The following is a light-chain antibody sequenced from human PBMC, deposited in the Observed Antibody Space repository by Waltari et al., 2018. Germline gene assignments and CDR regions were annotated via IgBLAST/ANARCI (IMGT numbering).Light chain of an antibody. Sequence: QSVLTQPPSASGPPGQRATLSCPGSSSNIGSTYLYRYQPFPGTAPQLPIHTNNQRPPGVPDRFSGSKSGTSASLAISGLRSEDEAEYYCAAWDDSLSGHVVFGGGTKLTVL. J-gene: IGLJ2*01. V-gene: IGLV1-47*01. CDR3: AAWDDSLSGHVV. CDR1: SSNIGSTY. CDR2: TNN.